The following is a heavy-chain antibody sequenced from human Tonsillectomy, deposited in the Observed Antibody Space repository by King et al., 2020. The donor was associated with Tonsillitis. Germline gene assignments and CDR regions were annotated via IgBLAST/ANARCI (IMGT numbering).Heavy chain of an antibody. CDR1: GGSLSSYA. CDR3: ARGRRDGYNYPGY. V-gene: IGHV1-69*01. Sequence: VQLVESGAEVRKPGSSVKVSCKASGGSLSSYAISWVRQAPRQGLEWMGGIIPMFGTANYAQKFQGRVTMIADESTNTAYMELSSLRSEDTAIYYCARGRRDGYNYPGYWGQGTLVTVSS. J-gene: IGHJ4*02. CDR2: IIPMFGTA. D-gene: IGHD5-24*01.